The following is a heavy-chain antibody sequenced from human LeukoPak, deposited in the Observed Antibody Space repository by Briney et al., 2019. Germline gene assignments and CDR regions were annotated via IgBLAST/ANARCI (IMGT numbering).Heavy chain of an antibody. J-gene: IGHJ5*02. CDR1: GFTFSTYW. Sequence: GSLRLSCAASGFTFSTYWMSWVRQAPGKGLEWIGHNGNTNYNPSPKSRVTISIDTSKNQFSLKLSSVTAADTAVYYCAREGGSYHPTYNWFDPWGQGTLVTVSS. D-gene: IGHD1-26*01. CDR2: NGNT. CDR3: AREGGSYHPTYNWFDP. V-gene: IGHV4-4*02.